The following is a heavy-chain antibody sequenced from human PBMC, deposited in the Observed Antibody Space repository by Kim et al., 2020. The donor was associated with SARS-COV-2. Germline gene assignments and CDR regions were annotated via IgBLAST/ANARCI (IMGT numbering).Heavy chain of an antibody. CDR2: INPNSGGT. J-gene: IGHJ3*02. CDR3: ARGVTGTTWVAFDI. D-gene: IGHD1-7*01. CDR1: GYTFTGYY. V-gene: IGHV1-2*06. Sequence: ASVKVSCKASGYTFTGYYMHWVRQAPGQGLEWMGRINPNSGGTNYAQKFQGRVTMTRDTSISTAYMELSRLRSDDTAVYYCARGVTGTTWVAFDIWGQGTMVTVSS.